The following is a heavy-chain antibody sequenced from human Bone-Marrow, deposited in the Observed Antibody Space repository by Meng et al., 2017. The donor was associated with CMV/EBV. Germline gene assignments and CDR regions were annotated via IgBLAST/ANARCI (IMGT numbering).Heavy chain of an antibody. D-gene: IGHD6-6*01. V-gene: IGHV4-59*01. CDR1: GGSISSYY. Sequence: GSLRLSCTVSGGSISSYYWSWIRQPPGKGLEWIGYIYYSGSTNYNPSLKSRVTISVDTSKNQFSLKLSSVTAADTAVYYCARGNGGFSSSWPYYYYYGMDVWGQGTTVTVSS. CDR3: ARGNGGFSSSWPYYYYYGMDV. J-gene: IGHJ6*02. CDR2: IYYSGST.